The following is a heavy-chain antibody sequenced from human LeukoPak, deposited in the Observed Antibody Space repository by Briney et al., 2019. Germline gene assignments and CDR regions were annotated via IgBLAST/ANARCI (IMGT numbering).Heavy chain of an antibody. Sequence: QPGGSLRLSCEASGFTFSDHQMDWVRQATGKGLEWVGHFRNKVNIYTIEFAASVKGRFFISRDDSRNSLYLQMNSLNAEDTAVYYCARLGLVRARNYLDYWGQGTLVTVSS. D-gene: IGHD1-26*01. CDR1: GFTFSDHQ. CDR3: ARLGLVRARNYLDY. J-gene: IGHJ4*02. V-gene: IGHV3-72*01. CDR2: FRNKVNIYTI.